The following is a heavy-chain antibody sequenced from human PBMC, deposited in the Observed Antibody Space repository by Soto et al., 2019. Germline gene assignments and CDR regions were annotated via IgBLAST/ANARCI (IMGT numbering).Heavy chain of an antibody. CDR3: ARAFYCSGGSCYSTEYSQH. V-gene: IGHV1-69*13. Sequence: SVRVSCKASGGTFSSYAISWVRQAPGQGLEWMGGIIPIFGTANYAQKFQGRVTITADESTSTAYMELRSLRSDDTAVYYCARAFYCSGGSCYSTEYSQHWGQGTLVT. J-gene: IGHJ1*01. D-gene: IGHD2-15*01. CDR1: GGTFSSYA. CDR2: IIPIFGTA.